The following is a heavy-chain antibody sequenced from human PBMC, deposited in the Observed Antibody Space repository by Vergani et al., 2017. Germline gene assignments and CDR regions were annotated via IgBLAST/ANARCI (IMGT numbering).Heavy chain of an antibody. V-gene: IGHV4-61*02. J-gene: IGHJ4*02. CDR3: ARDVSYSGSYYGGRVVSDYFDY. D-gene: IGHD1-26*01. CDR2: IYTSGST. CDR1: GGSISSRSYY. Sequence: QVQLQESGPGLVKPSQTLSLTCTVSGGSISSRSYYWSWIRQPAGKGLEWIGRIYTSGSTNYNPSLKSRVTMSVDTSKNQFSLKLSSVTAADTAVYYCARDVSYSGSYYGGRVVSDYFDYWGQGTLVTVSS.